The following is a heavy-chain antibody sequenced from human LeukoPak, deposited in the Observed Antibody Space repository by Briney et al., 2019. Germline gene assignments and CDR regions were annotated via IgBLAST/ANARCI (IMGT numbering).Heavy chain of an antibody. CDR3: ARAMVVAATRSGNWFDP. CDR1: GYTFTSYA. D-gene: IGHD2-15*01. Sequence: ASVKVSCKASGYTFTSYAMNWVRQAPGQGLEWMGWINTNTGNPTYAQGFTGRFVFSLDTSVSTAYLQISSLKAEDTAVYYCARAMVVAATRSGNWFDPWGQGTLVTVSS. V-gene: IGHV7-4-1*02. CDR2: INTNTGNP. J-gene: IGHJ5*02.